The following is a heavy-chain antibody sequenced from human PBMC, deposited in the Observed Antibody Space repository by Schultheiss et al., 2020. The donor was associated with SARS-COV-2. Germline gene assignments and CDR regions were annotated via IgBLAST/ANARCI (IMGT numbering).Heavy chain of an antibody. Sequence: SVKVSCKASGGTFSSYAISWVRQAPGQGLEWMGGIIPIFGTANYAQKFQGRVTITADESTSTAYMELSSLRSEDTAVYYCAKGFGRIAVAIGAFDIWGQGTMVTVSS. CDR2: IIPIFGTA. CDR3: AKGFGRIAVAIGAFDI. V-gene: IGHV1-69*13. J-gene: IGHJ3*02. CDR1: GGTFSSYA. D-gene: IGHD6-19*01.